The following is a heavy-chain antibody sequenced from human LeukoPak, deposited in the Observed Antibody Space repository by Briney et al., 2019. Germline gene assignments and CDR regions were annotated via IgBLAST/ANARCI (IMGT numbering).Heavy chain of an antibody. D-gene: IGHD4-17*01. Sequence: GESLKISCKGSGYSFTSYWIGWARQMPGKGLEWMGIIYPGDSDTRYSPSFQGQVTISADKSISTAYLQWSSLKASDTAMYYCARCHDYGDYVGDFDYWGQGTLVTVSS. CDR2: IYPGDSDT. CDR3: ARCHDYGDYVGDFDY. V-gene: IGHV5-51*01. J-gene: IGHJ4*02. CDR1: GYSFTSYW.